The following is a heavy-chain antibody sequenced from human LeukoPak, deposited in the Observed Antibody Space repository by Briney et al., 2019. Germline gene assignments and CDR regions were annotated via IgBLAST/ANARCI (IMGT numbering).Heavy chain of an antibody. CDR3: ASQYYDFWSGYSDYYYYGMDV. CDR2: IWYDGSNK. CDR1: GFTFSSYG. J-gene: IGHJ6*02. V-gene: IGHV3-33*01. Sequence: GRSLRLSCAASGFTFSSYGMHWVRQAPGKGLEWVAVIWYDGSNKYYADSVKGRFTISRDNSKNTLYLQMNSLRAEDTAVYYCASQYYDFWSGYSDYYYYGMDVWGQGTTVTVSS. D-gene: IGHD3-3*01.